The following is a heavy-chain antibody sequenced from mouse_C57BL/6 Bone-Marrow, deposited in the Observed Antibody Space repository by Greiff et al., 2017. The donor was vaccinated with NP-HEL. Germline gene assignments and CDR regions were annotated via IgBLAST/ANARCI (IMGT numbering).Heavy chain of an antibody. Sequence: QVQLKQSGAELVKPGASVKISCKASGYAFSSYWMNWVKQRPGKGLEWIGQIYPGDGDTNYNGKFKGKATLTADKSSSTAYMQLSSLTSEDSAVYVCARRWPPHYFDYWGQGTTLTVSS. CDR2: IYPGDGDT. J-gene: IGHJ2*01. V-gene: IGHV1-80*01. CDR3: ARRWPPHYFDY. CDR1: GYAFSSYW.